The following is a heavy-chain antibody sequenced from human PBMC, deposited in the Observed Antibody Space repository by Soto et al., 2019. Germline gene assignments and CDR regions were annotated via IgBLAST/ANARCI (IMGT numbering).Heavy chain of an antibody. J-gene: IGHJ6*02. CDR1: AFTFSSYG. CDR2: ISYDGSNK. D-gene: IGHD2-21*01. CDR3: AKDGQETGDMDV. Sequence: PGGSLRLSCAASAFTFSSYGMHLVRQAPGKGLEWVAGISYDGSNKYYGDSVEGRFTISRDNSKNTLYLQMNSLRAEDTAVYYCAKDGQETGDMDVRGQGTTVTVCS. V-gene: IGHV3-30*18.